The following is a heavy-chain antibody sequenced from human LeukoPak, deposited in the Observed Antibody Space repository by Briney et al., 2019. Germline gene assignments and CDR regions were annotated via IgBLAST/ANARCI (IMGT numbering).Heavy chain of an antibody. CDR1: GFTFSSYS. V-gene: IGHV3-21*04. CDR3: AKVIAYSFYYDSSGLPDY. Sequence: GGSLRLSCAASGFTFSSYSMNWVRQAPVKGLEWVSSISTSSDYIYYADSVKGRFTISRDISKNTLYLQMNSLRAEDTAVYYCAKVIAYSFYYDSSGLPDYWGQGTLVTVSS. J-gene: IGHJ4*02. CDR2: ISTSSDYI. D-gene: IGHD3-22*01.